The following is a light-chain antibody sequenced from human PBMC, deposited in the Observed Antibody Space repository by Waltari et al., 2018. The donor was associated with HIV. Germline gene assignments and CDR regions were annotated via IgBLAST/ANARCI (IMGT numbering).Light chain of an antibody. CDR1: QGIRND. Sequence: AIQMTQSPSSLSASVGDRVTITCRASQGIRNDLGWFQHKPGKAPKRLIYTASSLQSGVPSRFSGSGSGTDFTLTISNLQPEDFATYYCLQDYNYPLTFGQGTKVEIK. J-gene: IGKJ1*01. V-gene: IGKV1-6*01. CDR2: TAS. CDR3: LQDYNYPLT.